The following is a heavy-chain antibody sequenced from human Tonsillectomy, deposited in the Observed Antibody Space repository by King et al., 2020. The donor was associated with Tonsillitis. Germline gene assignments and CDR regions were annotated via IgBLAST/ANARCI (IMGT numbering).Heavy chain of an antibody. J-gene: IGHJ6*02. V-gene: IGHV4-61*01. CDR1: GGSVNSGNYY. Sequence: QLQLQESGPGLVKPSETLSLTCTVSGGSVNSGNYYWTWIRQTPRRGLEWIGFIYYSGNTDYNPPLKGRVTISLDTSRNQFSLKLSSVTAADTAVYYCARVAPDYYFYGMDVWGQGTTVTVSS. CDR3: ARVAPDYYFYGMDV. CDR2: IYYSGNT. D-gene: IGHD2-21*01.